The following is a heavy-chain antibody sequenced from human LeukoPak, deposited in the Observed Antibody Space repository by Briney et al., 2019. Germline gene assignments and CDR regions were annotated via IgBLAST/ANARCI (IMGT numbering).Heavy chain of an antibody. J-gene: IGHJ4*02. CDR1: GFTFSDYY. V-gene: IGHV3-11*01. D-gene: IGHD2-2*01. CDR2: ISSSGSTI. CDR3: AIHDCSSTSCSLDY. Sequence: PGASLRLSCAASGFTFSDYYMSWIRQAPGKGLEWVSYISSSGSTIYYADSVKGRFTISRDNAKNSPYLQMNSLRAEDTAVYYCAIHDCSSTSCSLDYWGQGTLVTVSS.